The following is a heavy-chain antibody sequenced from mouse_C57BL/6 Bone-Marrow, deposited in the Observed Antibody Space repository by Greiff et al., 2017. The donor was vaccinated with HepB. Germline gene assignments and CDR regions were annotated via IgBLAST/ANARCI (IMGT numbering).Heavy chain of an antibody. Sequence: EVMLVESGGDLVKPGGSLKLSCAASGFTFSSYGMSWVRQTPDKRLEWVATISSGGSYTYYPDSVKGRFTISSETAENTLYMQLSSLKSGDTAMYSCASPIYCYGSSHFAYWGQGTLVTVSA. D-gene: IGHD1-1*01. CDR3: ASPIYCYGSSHFAY. CDR2: ISSGGSYT. V-gene: IGHV5-6*02. J-gene: IGHJ3*01. CDR1: GFTFSSYG.